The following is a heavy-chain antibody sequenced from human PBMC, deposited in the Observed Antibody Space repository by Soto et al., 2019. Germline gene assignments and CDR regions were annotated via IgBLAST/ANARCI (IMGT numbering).Heavy chain of an antibody. J-gene: IGHJ4*02. CDR3: ARDIQARDTAMVCAH. CDR1: GCTFTSYA. CDR2: INAGNGNT. V-gene: IGHV1-3*01. D-gene: IGHD5-18*01. Sequence: GASVKVSCKASGCTFTSYAMHWVRQAPGQRLEWMGWINAGNGNTKYSQKFQGRVTITRDTSASTAYMELSSLRSEDTAVYYCARDIQARDTAMVCAHWGQGTLVTVSS.